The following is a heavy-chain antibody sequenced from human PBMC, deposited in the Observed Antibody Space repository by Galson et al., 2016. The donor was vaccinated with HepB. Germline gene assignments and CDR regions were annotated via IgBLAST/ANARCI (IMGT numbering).Heavy chain of an antibody. J-gene: IGHJ4*02. CDR1: GFTLSSYG. CDR2: IWYDESKQ. CDR3: ARDYNWLFDF. D-gene: IGHD1-20*01. Sequence: SLRLSCAASGFTLSSYGMHWVRQAPGKGLEWVAVIWYDESKQYYADSVKGRFTISRDSSKNTLYLQMNSLRAEDTAVYYCARDYNWLFDFWGQGNLVPVSS. V-gene: IGHV3-33*01.